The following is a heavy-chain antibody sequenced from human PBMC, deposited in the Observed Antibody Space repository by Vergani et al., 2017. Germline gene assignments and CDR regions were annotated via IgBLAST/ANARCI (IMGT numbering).Heavy chain of an antibody. V-gene: IGHV4-30-4*08. CDR1: GGPIRSGGYH. J-gene: IGHJ5*02. D-gene: IGHD4-17*01. Sequence: QVQLQESGPGLVKPSQTLSLTCTVSGGPIRSGGYHWSWIRQHPGQGLEWIGHTYYRGSTYYNPSLKRRVTRSVDTSRNQFSLTLSPGTAPGTAGYYCARGVNYGDYNWLDPWSRGTLVTVSS. CDR2: TYYRGST. CDR3: ARGVNYGDYNWLDP.